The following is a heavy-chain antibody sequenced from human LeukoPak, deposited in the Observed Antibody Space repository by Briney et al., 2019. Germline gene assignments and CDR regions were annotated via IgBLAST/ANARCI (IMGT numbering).Heavy chain of an antibody. CDR2: IGAYNGNT. Sequence: ASVKVSCKASGYTFTSYGISWVRQAPGQGLEWMGWIGAYNGNTNYAQKLQGRVTMTTDTSTSTAYMELRSLRSDDTAVYYCARGRPDSEGATLWYYGMDVWGQGTTVTVSS. D-gene: IGHD1-26*01. CDR1: GYTFTSYG. V-gene: IGHV1-18*01. CDR3: ARGRPDSEGATLWYYGMDV. J-gene: IGHJ6*02.